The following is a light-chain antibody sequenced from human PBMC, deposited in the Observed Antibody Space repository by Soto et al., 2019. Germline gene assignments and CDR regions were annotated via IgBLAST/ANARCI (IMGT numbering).Light chain of an antibody. CDR3: AVWDDTLSGREV. CDR2: RNN. J-gene: IGLJ1*01. V-gene: IGLV1-47*01. Sequence: QAVVTQPPSASGTPGQRVTISCSGSSSNIGSNYVSWYQQLPGTAPKLLIYRNNEWPSGVPDRFSGSKSGTSASLAISGLRSEDEADYYCAVWDDTLSGREVFGTGTKVTVL. CDR1: SSNIGSNY.